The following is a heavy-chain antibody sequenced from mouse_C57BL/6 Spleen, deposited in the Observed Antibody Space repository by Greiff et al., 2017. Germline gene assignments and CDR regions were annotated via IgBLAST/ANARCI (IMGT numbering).Heavy chain of an antibody. CDR2: LYPRSGNT. CDR3: ARFYDYDDGAYYFDY. CDR1: GYTFTSYG. J-gene: IGHJ2*01. V-gene: IGHV1-81*01. D-gene: IGHD2-4*01. Sequence: QVQLQQSGAELARPGASVKLSCKASGYTFTSYGISWVKQRPGQGLEWIGELYPRSGNTYYNEKFKGKATLTADKSSSTAYMELRSLTSEDSAVYFCARFYDYDDGAYYFDYWGQGTTLTVSS.